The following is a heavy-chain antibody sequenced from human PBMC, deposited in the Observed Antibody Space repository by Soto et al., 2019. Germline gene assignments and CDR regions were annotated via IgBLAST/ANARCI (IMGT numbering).Heavy chain of an antibody. J-gene: IGHJ4*02. CDR3: ARHGGVGSTSSDLPSERFDY. CDR1: GGSISSYY. D-gene: IGHD2-2*01. V-gene: IGHV4-59*08. Sequence: SETLSLTCTVSGGSISSYYWSWIRQPPGKGLEWIGYIYYSGSTNYNPSLKSRVTISVDTSKNQFSLKLSSVTAADTAVYYCARHGGVGSTSSDLPSERFDYWGQGTLVTVSS. CDR2: IYYSGST.